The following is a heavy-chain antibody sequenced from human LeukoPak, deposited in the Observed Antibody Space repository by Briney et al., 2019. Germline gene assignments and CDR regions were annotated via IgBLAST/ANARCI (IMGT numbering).Heavy chain of an antibody. D-gene: IGHD6-13*01. V-gene: IGHV1-69*13. CDR1: GGTFRSYA. J-gene: IGHJ5*02. CDR3: ARGDSSSWYKLGWFDP. Sequence: SVKVSCKASGGTFRSYAISWVRQAPGQGLEWMGGIIPIFGTANYAQKFQGRVTITADESTSTAYMELSSLRSEDTAVYYCARGDSSSWYKLGWFDPWGQGTLVTVSS. CDR2: IIPIFGTA.